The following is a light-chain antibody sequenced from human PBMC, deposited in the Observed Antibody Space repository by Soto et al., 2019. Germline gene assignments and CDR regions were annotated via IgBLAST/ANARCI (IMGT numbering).Light chain of an antibody. J-gene: IGKJ1*01. V-gene: IGKV1-17*01. Sequence: DIQMTQSPPSLSASVGDRVTIACRASQSISSYLNWYQQKPGKAPKRLIYAASSLQSGVPSRFSGSGAGTEFTLTISSLQPEDFATYYCLQHNSYPWTFGQGTKVDIK. CDR1: QSISSY. CDR3: LQHNSYPWT. CDR2: AAS.